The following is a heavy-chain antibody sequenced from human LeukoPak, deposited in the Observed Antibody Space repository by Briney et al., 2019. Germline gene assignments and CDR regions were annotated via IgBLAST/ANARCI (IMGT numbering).Heavy chain of an antibody. D-gene: IGHD3-10*01. CDR1: GFTFSSYE. V-gene: IGHV3-48*03. Sequence: QTGGSLRLSCAASGFTFSSYEMNWVRQAPGKGLEWVSYISSSGNTIYYADSVKGRFTISRDNAKNSLYLQMNSLRAEDTAVYYCARGGLYYYGSGSYYFDYWGQGTLVTVSS. CDR2: ISSSGNTI. J-gene: IGHJ4*02. CDR3: ARGGLYYYGSGSYYFDY.